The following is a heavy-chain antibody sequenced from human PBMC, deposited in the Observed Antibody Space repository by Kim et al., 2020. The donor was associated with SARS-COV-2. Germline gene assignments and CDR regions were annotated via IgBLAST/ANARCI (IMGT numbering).Heavy chain of an antibody. CDR1: GGSISSYY. D-gene: IGHD2-2*01. V-gene: IGHV4-59*13. J-gene: IGHJ6*01. Sequence: SETLSLTCTVSGGSISSYYWSWIRQPPGKGLEWIGYIYYSGSTNYNPSLKSRVTISVDTSKNQFSLKLSSVTAADTAVYYCARAERYCSSTSCFYYYGM. CDR3: ARAERYCSSTSCFYYYGM. CDR2: IYYSGST.